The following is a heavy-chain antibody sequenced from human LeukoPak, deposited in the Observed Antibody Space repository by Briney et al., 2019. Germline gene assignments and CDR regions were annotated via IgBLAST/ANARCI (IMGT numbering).Heavy chain of an antibody. Sequence: GGSLRLSCAASGFIFSTFDMTWVRQSPGKGLEWVASISGDGTYAPYADSAKGRFTISRDNSRNTLYLQMNSLRAEDTAVYYCAWMGYFDWLPPCYFDYWGQGTLVTVSS. CDR2: ISGDGTYA. CDR3: AWMGYFDWLPPCYFDY. CDR1: GFIFSTFD. J-gene: IGHJ4*02. V-gene: IGHV3-23*01. D-gene: IGHD3-9*01.